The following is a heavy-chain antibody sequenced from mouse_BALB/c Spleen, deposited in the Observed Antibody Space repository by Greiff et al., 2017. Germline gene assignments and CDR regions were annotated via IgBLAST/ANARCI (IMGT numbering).Heavy chain of an antibody. Sequence: QVQLKQSGPELVRPGVSVKISCKGSGYTFTDYAMHWVKQSHAKSLEWIGVISTYYGNTNYNQKFKGKATMTVDKSSSTAYMELARLTSEDSAIYYCARWDNPYAMDYWGQGTSVTVSS. CDR1: GYTFTDYA. CDR3: ARWDNPYAMDY. J-gene: IGHJ4*01. CDR2: ISTYYGNT. D-gene: IGHD1-3*01. V-gene: IGHV1-67*01.